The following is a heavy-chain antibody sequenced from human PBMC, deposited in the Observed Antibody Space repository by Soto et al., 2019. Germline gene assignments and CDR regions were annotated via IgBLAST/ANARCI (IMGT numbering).Heavy chain of an antibody. CDR3: ARVMATVTVDY. CDR1: GGSFSGYY. D-gene: IGHD4-17*01. J-gene: IGHJ4*02. CDR2: INHSGST. Sequence: QVQLQQWGAGLLKPSETLSLTCAVYGGSFSGYYWSWIRQPPGKGLEWIGEINHSGSTNYNPSLKSRVTKSVDTSKNQFSLKLSSVTAADTAVYYCARVMATVTVDYWGQGTLVTVSS. V-gene: IGHV4-34*01.